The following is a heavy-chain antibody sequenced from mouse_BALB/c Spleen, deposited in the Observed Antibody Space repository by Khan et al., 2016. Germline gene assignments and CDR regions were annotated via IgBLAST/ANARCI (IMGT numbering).Heavy chain of an antibody. J-gene: IGHJ2*01. CDR1: GFTFSSHA. D-gene: IGHD1-1*02. CDR2: ISSGGTT. Sequence: QLVESGGGLVKPGGSLKLSCAASGFTFSSHAMSWVRQTPEKRLEWVASISSGGTTFYPDSLKGRFTISSDNARNILSQQRSSLRSEYTAMYYCVRGDIMVVDYLDYWGQGTTLTVSS. V-gene: IGHV5-6-5*01. CDR3: VRGDIMVVDYLDY.